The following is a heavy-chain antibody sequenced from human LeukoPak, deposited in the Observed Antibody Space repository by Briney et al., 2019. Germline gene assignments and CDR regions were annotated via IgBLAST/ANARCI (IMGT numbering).Heavy chain of an antibody. CDR2: INPNSGET. D-gene: IGHD6-13*01. CDR1: GYNFIVFY. Sequence: ASVRVSFKASGYNFIVFYMHWVRQAPGQSLEWMGRINPNSGETSFALSFQGRVTMTRDTSINTAYMELGRLTSDDTAVYFCARGATRLATAGAEFDSWGQGTLVIVSS. J-gene: IGHJ4*02. V-gene: IGHV1-2*06. CDR3: ARGATRLATAGAEFDS.